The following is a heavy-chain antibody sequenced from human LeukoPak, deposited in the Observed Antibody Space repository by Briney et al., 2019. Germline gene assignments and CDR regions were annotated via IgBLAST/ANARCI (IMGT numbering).Heavy chain of an antibody. D-gene: IGHD3-10*01. J-gene: IGHJ4*02. CDR3: AKGVMVRGVIGTKGPPTYFDY. Sequence: GGSLRLSCAASGFTFSTYWMHWVRQAPGKGLVWVSRISSDGSITSYADSVKGRFTISRDNSKNTLYLQMNSLRAEDTAVYYCAKGVMVRGVIGTKGPPTYFDYWGQGTLVTVSS. V-gene: IGHV3-74*01. CDR2: ISSDGSIT. CDR1: GFTFSTYW.